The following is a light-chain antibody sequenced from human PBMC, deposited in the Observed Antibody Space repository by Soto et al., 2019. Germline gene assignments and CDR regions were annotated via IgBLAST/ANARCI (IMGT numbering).Light chain of an antibody. J-gene: IGKJ4*01. V-gene: IGKV1-16*02. CDR2: GAS. CDR3: LQYRASPST. CDR1: QGIDNY. Sequence: DIQMTQSPSSLSASVGDRVTITCRASQGIDNYLAWFQQKAGKAPKALIYGASTLLSGVPSNFSGSASGTDFTLTISSLQPEDLATYYCLQYRASPSTFGGGTKVEIK.